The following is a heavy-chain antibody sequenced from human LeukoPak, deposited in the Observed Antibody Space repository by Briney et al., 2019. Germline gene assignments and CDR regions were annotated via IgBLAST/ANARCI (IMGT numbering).Heavy chain of an antibody. D-gene: IGHD3-22*01. CDR1: GFIFSNYA. Sequence: GGSLRLSCAASGFIFSNYAMTWVRQAPGKGLEWVSVISSSGGSTHYADSVKGRFTISRDTSRSTLYLQMNSLRAKDTAVYYCAKDAKAYYDSSGYYHSWGQGTLVTVSS. J-gene: IGHJ4*02. CDR3: AKDAKAYYDSSGYYHS. CDR2: ISSSGGST. V-gene: IGHV3-23*01.